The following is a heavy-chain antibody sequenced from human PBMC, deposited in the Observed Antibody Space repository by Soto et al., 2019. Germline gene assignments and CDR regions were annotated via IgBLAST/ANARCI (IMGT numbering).Heavy chain of an antibody. Sequence: EVDLVESGGSLVQPGRSLRLSCVASGFTVSNYWMSWVRQAPGKGLEWVANIKQDGSEKHYVDSVKGRFTISKDFAKNSLYLQMNSLRAEDTAVYYCARALVVVTEYFDLWGQGILVTVSS. CDR2: IKQDGSEK. D-gene: IGHD3-22*01. CDR1: GFTVSNYW. J-gene: IGHJ4*02. V-gene: IGHV3-7*03. CDR3: ARALVVVTEYFDL.